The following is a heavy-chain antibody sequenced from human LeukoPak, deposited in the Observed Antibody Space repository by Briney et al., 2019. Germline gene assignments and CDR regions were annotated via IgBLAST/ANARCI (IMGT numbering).Heavy chain of an antibody. Sequence: SVKVSCKASGGTFSSYAISWVRQAPGQGLEWMGGIIPIFGTANYAQKFQGRVTTTADESTSTAYMELSSLRSEDTAVYYCARDAVQYSSGYDFDYWGQGTLVTVSS. CDR3: ARDAVQYSSGYDFDY. CDR1: GGTFSSYA. D-gene: IGHD6-19*01. V-gene: IGHV1-69*13. CDR2: IIPIFGTA. J-gene: IGHJ4*02.